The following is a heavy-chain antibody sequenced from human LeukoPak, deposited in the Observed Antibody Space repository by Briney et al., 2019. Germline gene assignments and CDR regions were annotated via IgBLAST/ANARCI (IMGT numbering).Heavy chain of an antibody. CDR3: ARDQVYGGKGTVAN. CDR1: GYSFTMYA. V-gene: IGHV1-18*01. CDR2: ISAHNGKT. J-gene: IGHJ4*02. Sequence: ASVKVSCKASGYSFTMYAISWVRQAPGQGLEWMGWISAHNGKTKYAQRLQGRVTMTRDTSTTTAYMELSSLRSEDTAVYYCARDQVYGGKGTVANWGQGTLVTVSS. D-gene: IGHD4-23*01.